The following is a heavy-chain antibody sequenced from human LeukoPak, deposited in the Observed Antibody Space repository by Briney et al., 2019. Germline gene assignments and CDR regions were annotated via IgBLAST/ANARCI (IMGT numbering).Heavy chain of an antibody. CDR2: ISAYNGNT. CDR1: GYTFTSYG. Sequence: ASVKVSCKASGYTFTSYGISWVRQAPGQGLEWMGWISAYNGNTNCAQKLQGRVTMTTDTSTSTAYMELRSLRSDDTAVYYCARDQGSSGWHGVFDYWGQGTLVTVSS. V-gene: IGHV1-18*01. D-gene: IGHD6-19*01. J-gene: IGHJ4*02. CDR3: ARDQGSSGWHGVFDY.